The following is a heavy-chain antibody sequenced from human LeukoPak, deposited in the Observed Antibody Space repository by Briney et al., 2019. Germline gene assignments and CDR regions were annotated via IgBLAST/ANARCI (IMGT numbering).Heavy chain of an antibody. CDR1: GDSLSNFF. J-gene: IGHJ5*02. CDR2: IYSTGDT. V-gene: IGHV4-4*07. D-gene: IGHD2-2*01. CDR3: ARDHCGSTSCYSARRRLYNWFDP. Sequence: SETLSLICTVSGDSLSNFFWSWIRQPAGKGLEWIGRIYSTGDTYYNPSFKGRVTMSVDTSKNQFSLSLSSVTAADTALYYCARDHCGSTSCYSARRRLYNWFDPWGQGTLVTVSS.